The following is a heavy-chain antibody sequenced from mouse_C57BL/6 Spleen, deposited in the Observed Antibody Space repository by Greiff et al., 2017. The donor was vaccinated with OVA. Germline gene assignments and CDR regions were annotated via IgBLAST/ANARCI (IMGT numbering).Heavy chain of an antibody. V-gene: IGHV1-80*01. D-gene: IGHD4-1*01. Sequence: VQRVESGAELVKPGASVKISCKASGYAFSSYWMNWVKQRPGKGLEWIGQIYPGDGDTNYNGKLKGKATLTADKSSRTAYMQLSSLTSEDSAVYFCLTGTKGFAYWGQGTLVTVSA. CDR1: GYAFSSYW. J-gene: IGHJ3*01. CDR3: LTGTKGFAY. CDR2: IYPGDGDT.